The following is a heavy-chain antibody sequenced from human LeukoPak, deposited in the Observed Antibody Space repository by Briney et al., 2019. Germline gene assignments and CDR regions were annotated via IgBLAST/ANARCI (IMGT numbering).Heavy chain of an antibody. V-gene: IGHV1-18*01. CDR2: ISAYNGNT. CDR3: ARVPGVYYDRLTGYGSGWFDP. D-gene: IGHD3-9*01. J-gene: IGHJ5*02. Sequence: ASVKVSCKASGYSFTSYGISWVRQAPGQGLEWMGWISAYNGNTNYAQKLQGRVTMTTDTSTSTAYMELRSLRSDDTAVYYCARVPGVYYDRLTGYGSGWFDPWGQGTLVTVSS. CDR1: GYSFTSYG.